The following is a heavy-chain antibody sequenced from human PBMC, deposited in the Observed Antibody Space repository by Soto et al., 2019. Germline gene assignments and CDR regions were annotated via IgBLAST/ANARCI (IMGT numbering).Heavy chain of an antibody. CDR3: ARDSPYSQTPHRWFDP. V-gene: IGHV3-23*01. Sequence: PGGSLRLSCAASGFTFSSYAMSWVRQPPGKGLEWVSAIRGSGGSKYYADSVKGRFTISRDNSKNTLYLQMNSLRAEDTAVYYCARDSPYSQTPHRWFDPWGQGTLVTVSS. CDR1: GFTFSSYA. J-gene: IGHJ5*02. CDR2: IRGSGGSK. D-gene: IGHD6-13*01.